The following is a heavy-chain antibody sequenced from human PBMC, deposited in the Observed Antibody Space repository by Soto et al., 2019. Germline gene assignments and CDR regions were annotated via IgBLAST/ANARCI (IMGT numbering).Heavy chain of an antibody. CDR1: GYDFTTYG. J-gene: IGHJ4*02. V-gene: IGHV1-18*01. Sequence: QVHLVQSGAEVKKPGASVXVXCKXXGYDFTTYGITWVRQAPGQGLEWMAWISAHNGNTDYAQKLQGRVTVTRDTSTSTAYMELRSLRSDDTAMYYCARGRYGDYWGQGALVTVSS. CDR3: ARGRYGDY. CDR2: ISAHNGNT. D-gene: IGHD1-1*01.